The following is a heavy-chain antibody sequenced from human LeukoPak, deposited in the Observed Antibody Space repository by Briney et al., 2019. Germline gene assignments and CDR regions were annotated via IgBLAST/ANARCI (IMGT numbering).Heavy chain of an antibody. CDR2: ISGSGGST. CDR3: ARASWELLTGAFDI. Sequence: GGSLRLSCAASGFTFSSYAMSWVRQAPGKGLEWVSAISGSGGSTYYADSVKGRFTISRDNAKNSLYLQMNSLRAEDTAVYYCARASWELLTGAFDIWGQGTMVTVSS. V-gene: IGHV3-23*01. J-gene: IGHJ3*02. CDR1: GFTFSSYA. D-gene: IGHD1-26*01.